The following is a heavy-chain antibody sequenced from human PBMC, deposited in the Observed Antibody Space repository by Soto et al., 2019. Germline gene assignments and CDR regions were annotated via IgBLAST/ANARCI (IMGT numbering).Heavy chain of an antibody. CDR2: ISWDGGST. CDR3: AKDKYMSGWYSPNYYYYGMDV. V-gene: IGHV3-43*01. J-gene: IGHJ6*02. Sequence: GVLRLSCAASGFTFDDYTMHWVRQAPGKGLEWVSLISWDGGSTYYADSVKGRFTISRDNSKNSLYLQMNSLRTEDTALYYCAKDKYMSGWYSPNYYYYGMDVWGQGTTVTVSS. CDR1: GFTFDDYT. D-gene: IGHD6-19*01.